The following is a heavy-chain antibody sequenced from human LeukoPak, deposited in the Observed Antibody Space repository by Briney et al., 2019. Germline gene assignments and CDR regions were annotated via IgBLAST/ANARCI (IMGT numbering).Heavy chain of an antibody. CDR2: INSDGSST. D-gene: IGHD2-2*01. Sequence: GGSLRLSCAASGFTFSSYSMNWVRQAPGKGLEWVSRINSDGSSTSYADSVKGRFTISRDNAKNTLYLQMNSLRAEDTAVYYCARQGVVPAAPDAFDIWGQGTMVTVSS. CDR3: ARQGVVPAAPDAFDI. CDR1: GFTFSSYS. V-gene: IGHV3-74*01. J-gene: IGHJ3*02.